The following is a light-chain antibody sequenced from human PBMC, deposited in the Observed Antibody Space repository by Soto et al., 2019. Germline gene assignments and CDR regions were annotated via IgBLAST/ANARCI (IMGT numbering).Light chain of an antibody. V-gene: IGLV2-14*03. CDR1: SSDVGGYDY. Sequence: QSALTQPASVSGSPGQSITISCAGTSSDVGGYDYVSWYQQHPGKAPKLMIYDVTIRPSGVSDRFSGSRSGNTASLTISGLQAEDEAYYYCSSYTIRYTVMFGGGTKLTVL. CDR3: SSYTIRYTVM. CDR2: DVT. J-gene: IGLJ3*02.